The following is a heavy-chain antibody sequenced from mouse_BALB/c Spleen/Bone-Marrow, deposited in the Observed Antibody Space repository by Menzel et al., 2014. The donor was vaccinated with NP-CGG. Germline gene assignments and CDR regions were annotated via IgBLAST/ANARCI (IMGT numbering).Heavy chain of an antibody. CDR3: VCGNYYLAY. J-gene: IGHJ3*01. V-gene: IGHV1-7*01. Sequence: VQLQQSGAELAKPGASVKMSCKASGYTFTRYWMHWVKRRPGQGLEWIGYINPSTGCTEYNQKFKDKATLTADKSSSTAYMQLSSLTSEDSAVYYCVCGNYYLAYWGQGTLVTVSA. D-gene: IGHD2-1*01. CDR1: GYTFTRYW. CDR2: INPSTGCT.